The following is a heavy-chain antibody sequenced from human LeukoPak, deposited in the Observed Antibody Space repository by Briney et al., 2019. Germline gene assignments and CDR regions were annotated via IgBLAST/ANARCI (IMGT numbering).Heavy chain of an antibody. D-gene: IGHD3-22*01. CDR1: GYTFTSYG. V-gene: IGHV1-18*01. Sequence: GASEKVSCKASGYTFTSYGISWVRQAPGQGLEWMGWISAYNGNTNYAQKLQGRVTMTTDTSTSTAYMELRSLRSDDTAVYYCARDSGITMIVAIPPFDYWGQGTLVTVSS. CDR2: ISAYNGNT. CDR3: ARDSGITMIVAIPPFDY. J-gene: IGHJ4*02.